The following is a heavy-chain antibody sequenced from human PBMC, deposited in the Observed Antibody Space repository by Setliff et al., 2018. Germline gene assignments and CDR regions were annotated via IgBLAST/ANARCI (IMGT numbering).Heavy chain of an antibody. D-gene: IGHD5-18*01. CDR2: IFPADADT. V-gene: IGHV5-51*01. J-gene: IGHJ5*01. CDR3: AKRRLDRYGYFDS. CDR1: RDSFTNYW. Sequence: PGESLKISCKESRDSFTNYWIIWVRQVPGKGLEWMGMIFPADADTRYNPSFKGQVTMSLDRSITTAYLQWSSLKSSDTAMYYCAKRRLDRYGYFDSWGQGTLVTVSS.